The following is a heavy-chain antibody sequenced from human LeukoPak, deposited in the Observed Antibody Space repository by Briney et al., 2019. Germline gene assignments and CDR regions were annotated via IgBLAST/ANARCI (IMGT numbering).Heavy chain of an antibody. CDR1: GYTFTSYG. J-gene: IGHJ6*02. V-gene: IGHV1-18*01. Sequence: GASVKVSCKASGYTFTSYGLSWVRQAPGQGLEWMGWISAYNGNTNYAQKLQGRVTMTTDTSTSTAYMELRSLRSDDTAVYYCARDSADYYGSGSYYTLISGYYYYYYGMDVWGQGTTVTVSS. CDR3: ARDSADYYGSGSYYTLISGYYYYYYGMDV. D-gene: IGHD3-10*01. CDR2: ISAYNGNT.